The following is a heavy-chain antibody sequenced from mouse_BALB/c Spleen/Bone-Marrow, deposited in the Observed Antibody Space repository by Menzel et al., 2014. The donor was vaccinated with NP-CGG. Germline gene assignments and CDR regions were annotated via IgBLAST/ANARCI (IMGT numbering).Heavy chain of an antibody. J-gene: IGHJ1*01. CDR1: GYTFTNYY. Sequence: VKLQESGAELVKPGASVKLSCKVSGYTFTNYYVYWVKQRPGQGLEWIGEINPSNGVTNFNEKFMIKATLTVDSSSSTAYMHPSSLTSEDSAVYYCTRSGFYGYGTYFDVWGAGTTVTVSS. D-gene: IGHD1-2*01. CDR2: INPSNGVT. V-gene: IGHV1S81*02. CDR3: TRSGFYGYGTYFDV.